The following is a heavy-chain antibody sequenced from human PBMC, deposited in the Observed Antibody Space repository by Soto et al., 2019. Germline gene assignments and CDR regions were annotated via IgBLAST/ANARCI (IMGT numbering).Heavy chain of an antibody. D-gene: IGHD6-13*01. J-gene: IGHJ6*02. V-gene: IGHV3-21*01. CDR1: GFTFSSYS. Sequence: GGSLRLSCAASGFTFSSYSMNWVRQAPGKGLEWVSSISSSSSYIYYADSVKGRFTISRDNAKHSLYLQMNSLRAEDTAVYYCARAIAAPRLHYYYYYGMDVWGQGTTVTVCS. CDR3: ARAIAAPRLHYYYYYGMDV. CDR2: ISSSSSYI.